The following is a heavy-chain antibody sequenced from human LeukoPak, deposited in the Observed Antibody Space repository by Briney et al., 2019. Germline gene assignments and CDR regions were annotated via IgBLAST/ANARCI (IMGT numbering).Heavy chain of an antibody. J-gene: IGHJ4*02. CDR1: GFTFNNYN. D-gene: IGHD1-26*01. CDR3: ARALELIVGGTPDYFDY. Sequence: PGGSLRLSCAASGFTFNNYNMNWVRQAPGKGLEWVSSISSISSSYIYYADSVKGRFTISRDNAKNSLYLQMNSLRTEDTAVYYCARALELIVGGTPDYFDYWGQGTLVTVSS. CDR2: ISSISSSYI. V-gene: IGHV3-21*01.